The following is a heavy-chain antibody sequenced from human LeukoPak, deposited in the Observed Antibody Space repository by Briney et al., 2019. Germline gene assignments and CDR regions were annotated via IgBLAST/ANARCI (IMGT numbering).Heavy chain of an antibody. CDR2: IIPIFGTA. V-gene: IGHV1-69*05. D-gene: IGHD2-2*01. Sequence: SVKVSCKASGGTFSSYAISWVRQAPGQGLEWMGGIIPIFGTANYAQKFQGRVTITTDESTSTAYMELSSLRSEDTAVYYCARDFQPRYYYYYMDVWGKGTTVTVSS. CDR1: GGTFSSYA. CDR3: ARDFQPRYYYYYMDV. J-gene: IGHJ6*03.